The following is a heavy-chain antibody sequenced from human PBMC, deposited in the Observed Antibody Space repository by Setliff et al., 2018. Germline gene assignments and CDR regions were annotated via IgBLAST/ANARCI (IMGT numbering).Heavy chain of an antibody. CDR1: GGSFSGYY. V-gene: IGHV4-34*01. CDR3: ARGPRYYYGSGSYSTD. D-gene: IGHD3-10*01. J-gene: IGHJ4*02. CDR2: INHSGST. Sequence: KTSGTLSLTCAVYGGSFSGYYWSWIRQPPGKGLEWIGEINHSGSTNYNPSLKSRVTISVDTSKNQFSLKLSSVTAADTAVYYCARGPRYYYGSGSYSTDWGQGTLVTVSS.